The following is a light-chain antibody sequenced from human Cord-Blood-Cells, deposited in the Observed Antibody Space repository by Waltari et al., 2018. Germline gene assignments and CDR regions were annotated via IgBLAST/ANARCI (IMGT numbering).Light chain of an antibody. CDR3: QQYYSTPWT. Sequence: DIVMTQSPDSLAVSLGERATINCKSSQSVLYSSNNKNYLAWYQQKPGQPPKLLIYWASTRESGVPDRFSGSGSGTDFPLTISSLQAEGVAVYYCQQYYSTPWTFGQGTKVEIK. CDR2: WAS. CDR1: QSVLYSSNNKNY. V-gene: IGKV4-1*01. J-gene: IGKJ1*01.